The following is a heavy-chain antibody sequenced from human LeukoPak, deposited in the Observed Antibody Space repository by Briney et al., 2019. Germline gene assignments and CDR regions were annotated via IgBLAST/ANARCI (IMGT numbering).Heavy chain of an antibody. D-gene: IGHD4-11*01. CDR3: AKALGDYSNYLYYFDY. CDR2: ISWNSGSI. CDR1: GFTFDDYA. J-gene: IGHJ4*02. V-gene: IGHV3-9*01. Sequence: GRSLRLSCAAFGFTFDDYAMHWVRQAPGKGLEWVSGISWNSGSIGYADSVKGRFTISRDNAKNSLYLQMNSLRAEDTALYYCAKALGDYSNYLYYFDYWGQGTLVTVSS.